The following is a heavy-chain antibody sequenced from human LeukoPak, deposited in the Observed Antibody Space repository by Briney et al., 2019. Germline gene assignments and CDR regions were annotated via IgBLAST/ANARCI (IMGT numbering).Heavy chain of an antibody. J-gene: IGHJ4*02. CDR1: GFTFTDYG. V-gene: IGHV3-20*04. Sequence: GSLRLSCATSGFTFTDYGMSWVRQVPGKGLEWVSGITWDGGNTGYADSVKGRFTISRHNAENSLYLQMNSLRAEDTAVYFCATLAYCGGDCYERENFDYWGQGTLVTVSS. CDR2: ITWDGGNT. CDR3: ATLAYCGGDCYERENFDY. D-gene: IGHD2-21*02.